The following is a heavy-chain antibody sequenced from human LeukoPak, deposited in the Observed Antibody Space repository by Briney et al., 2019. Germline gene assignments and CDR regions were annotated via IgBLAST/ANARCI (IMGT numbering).Heavy chain of an antibody. Sequence: ASVKVSCEASGYIFTDYYMHWVRQAPGQGLEWMGWINPNSGGTNYAQKFQGRVTMTRDTSISTVCMDLSRLRSDDTAVYYCAKTSEIQLWPSYVDYWGQGTLVTVSS. CDR3: AKTSEIQLWPSYVDY. CDR1: GYIFTDYY. D-gene: IGHD5-18*01. V-gene: IGHV1-2*02. CDR2: INPNSGGT. J-gene: IGHJ4*02.